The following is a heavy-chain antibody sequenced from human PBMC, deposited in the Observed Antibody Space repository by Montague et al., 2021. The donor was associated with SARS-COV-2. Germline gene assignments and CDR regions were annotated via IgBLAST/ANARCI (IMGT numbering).Heavy chain of an antibody. CDR3: ARRVSWVTMIVVVAYFDY. CDR2: IYHRGST. V-gene: IGHV4-4*02. J-gene: IGHJ4*02. CDR1: RHSGGGGNR. D-gene: IGHD3-22*01. Sequence: SETLSLTCAVARHSGGGGNRWRSVRHPPGLEPLGIVEIYHRGSTNYNPSLKSRVTISVDKSKNQFSLKLSSVTAADTAVYYCARRVSWVTMIVVVAYFDYWGQGTLVTVSS.